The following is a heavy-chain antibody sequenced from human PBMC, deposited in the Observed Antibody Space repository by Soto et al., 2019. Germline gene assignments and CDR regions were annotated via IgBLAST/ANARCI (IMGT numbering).Heavy chain of an antibody. CDR3: ARGAFCGGAPGCRDMDV. J-gene: IGHJ6*02. V-gene: IGHV1-18*01. CDR2: ISAYNGNT. CDR1: GYNFISHS. Sequence: QIQLVQSGGEVKKPGASVEVSCKSSGYNFISHSITWVRQAPGQGLEWMGRISAYNGNTNHAQKFQGRLTMTTDTSTSTAYMELRSLRSDDTAVYYCARGAFCGGAPGCRDMDVWGQGTTVTVSS. D-gene: IGHD2-21*01.